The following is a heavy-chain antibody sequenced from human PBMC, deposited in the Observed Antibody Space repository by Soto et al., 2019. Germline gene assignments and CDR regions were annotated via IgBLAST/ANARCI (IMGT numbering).Heavy chain of an antibody. V-gene: IGHV3-33*01. CDR3: ARAEYYDFWSGQRFGMDV. J-gene: IGHJ6*02. CDR2: IWYDGSNK. CDR1: GFTFSSYG. D-gene: IGHD3-3*01. Sequence: GGSLRLSCAASGFTFSSYGMHWVRQAPGKGLEWVAVIWYDGSNKYYADSVKGRFTISRDNSKNTLYLQMNSLRAEDTAVYYCARAEYYDFWSGQRFGMDVWGQGTTVTVSS.